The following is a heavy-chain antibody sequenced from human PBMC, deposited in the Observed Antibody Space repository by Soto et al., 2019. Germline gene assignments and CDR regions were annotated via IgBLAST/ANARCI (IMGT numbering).Heavy chain of an antibody. J-gene: IGHJ1*01. CDR1: GFTVSSNY. CDR2: IYSGGST. D-gene: IGHD3-22*01. Sequence: EVQLVESGGGLIQPGGSLRLSCAASGFTVSSNYMSWVRQAPGKGLEWVSVIYSGGSTYYADSVKGRFTISRDNSKNQLYLQMNSLRAEDTGVYYCARDRVESGYPEYFQHWGQGTLVTVSS. V-gene: IGHV3-53*01. CDR3: ARDRVESGYPEYFQH.